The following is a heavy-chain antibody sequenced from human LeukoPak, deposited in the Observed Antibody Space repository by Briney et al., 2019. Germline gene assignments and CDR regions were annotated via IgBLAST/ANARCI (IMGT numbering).Heavy chain of an antibody. Sequence: SETLSLTCAVYGGSFSGYYRSWIRQSPGKGLEWIGEINHSGSTNYNPSLKSRVTISVDTSKNQFSLKLSSVTAADTAVYYCARGHTGWFGDLFASGNTRYYFDYWGQGTLVTVSS. V-gene: IGHV4-34*01. CDR2: INHSGST. CDR1: GGSFSGYY. CDR3: ARGHTGWFGDLFASGNTRYYFDY. D-gene: IGHD3-10*01. J-gene: IGHJ4*02.